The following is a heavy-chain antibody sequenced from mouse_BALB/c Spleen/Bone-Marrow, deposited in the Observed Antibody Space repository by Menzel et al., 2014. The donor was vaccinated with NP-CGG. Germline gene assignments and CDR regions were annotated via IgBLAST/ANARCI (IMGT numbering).Heavy chain of an antibody. V-gene: IGHV5-6-4*01. CDR3: TRDNGPFDY. CDR2: ITSGGSYT. CDR1: GFTFSSYT. Sequence: EVQVVESGGGLVKPGGSLKLSCAASGFTFSSYTMSWVRQTPEKRLEWVATITSGGSYTYYPDSVKGRFTISRDNAKNTLYLQMSSLKSEDTAMCYCTRDNGPFDYWGQGTTLTVSS. J-gene: IGHJ2*01. D-gene: IGHD1-2*01.